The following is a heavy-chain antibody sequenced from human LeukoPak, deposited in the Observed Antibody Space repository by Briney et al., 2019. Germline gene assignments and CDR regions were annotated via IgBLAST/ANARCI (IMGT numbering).Heavy chain of an antibody. CDR1: GGSFSGYY. CDR3: ARVVAAFGYYMDV. J-gene: IGHJ6*03. CDR2: INHSGST. V-gene: IGHV4-34*01. Sequence: SETLSLTCAVYGGSFSGYYWSWIHQPPGKGLEWIGEINHSGSTNYNPSFKSRVTISLDASKNQFSVKLTSVTAADTAIYYCARVVAAFGYYMDVWGKGTTVTVSS. D-gene: IGHD1-26*01.